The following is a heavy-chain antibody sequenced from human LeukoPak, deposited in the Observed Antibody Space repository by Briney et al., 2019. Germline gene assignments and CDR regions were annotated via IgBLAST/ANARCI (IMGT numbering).Heavy chain of an antibody. CDR1: GYIFTDYF. J-gene: IGHJ4*02. D-gene: IGHD5-18*01. Sequence: ASVKVSCKASGYIFTDYFFHWVRQAPGQGLEWMGWIKPSSGGTNYAQKFQGRVTMTRDTSISTAYMELSRLRSDDTAVYYCARGGDTAMVSDYFDYWGQGTLVTVSS. CDR2: IKPSSGGT. V-gene: IGHV1-2*02. CDR3: ARGGDTAMVSDYFDY.